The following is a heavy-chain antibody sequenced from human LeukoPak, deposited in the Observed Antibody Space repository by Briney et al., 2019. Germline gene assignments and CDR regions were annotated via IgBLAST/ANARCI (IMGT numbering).Heavy chain of an antibody. CDR3: ARPYSSGWRGAFDI. J-gene: IGHJ3*02. V-gene: IGHV4-34*01. Sequence: SETLSLTCAVYGGSFSGYYWSGIREPPGKGREWIGEINHSGSSNYNPSLKSPVTISVDTSKNQFSLRLNSVTAADTAVYYCARPYSSGWRGAFDIWGQGTMVTVSS. CDR1: GGSFSGYY. D-gene: IGHD6-25*01. CDR2: INHSGSS.